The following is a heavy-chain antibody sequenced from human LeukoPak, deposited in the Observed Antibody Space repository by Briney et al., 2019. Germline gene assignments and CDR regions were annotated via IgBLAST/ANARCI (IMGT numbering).Heavy chain of an antibody. CDR1: GGSISPYY. CDR2: VYYTGST. V-gene: IGHV4-59*08. J-gene: IGHJ3*01. D-gene: IGHD3-10*01. Sequence: SETLSLTCTVSGGSISPYYWSWIRQPPGKGLEWIGYVYYTGSTYYNPSLKSRVTLSVDTSKNQFSLRLSSVTAADTAVYYCVRHPARGQEGYALDAWGQGTMVTVSS. CDR3: VRHPARGQEGYALDA.